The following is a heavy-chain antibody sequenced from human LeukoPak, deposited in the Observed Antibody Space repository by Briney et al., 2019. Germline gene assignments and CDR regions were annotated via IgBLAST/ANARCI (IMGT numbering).Heavy chain of an antibody. Sequence: ASVKVSCKASGGTFSSYAISWVRQAPGQGLEWMGRIIPILGIANYAQKFQGRVTITADKSTSTAYMELSSLRSEDTAVYYCARDDPGWFGELLTYYYGMDVWGQGTTVTVSS. CDR1: GGTFSSYA. J-gene: IGHJ6*02. V-gene: IGHV1-69*04. CDR2: IIPILGIA. D-gene: IGHD3-10*01. CDR3: ARDDPGWFGELLTYYYGMDV.